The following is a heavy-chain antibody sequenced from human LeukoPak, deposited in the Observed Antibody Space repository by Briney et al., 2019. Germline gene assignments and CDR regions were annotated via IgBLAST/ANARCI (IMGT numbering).Heavy chain of an antibody. D-gene: IGHD3-22*01. V-gene: IGHV3-7*01. CDR3: ARIQTYYDSSGYYTPGVD. Sequence: SGGSLRLSCAASGFTFSRYWMSWVRQAPGKGLEWVANIKQDGSEKYYVDSVKGRLTISRDNAKNSLYLQMNSLRAEDTAIYYCARIQTYYDSSGYYTPGVDWGQGTLVTVSS. J-gene: IGHJ4*02. CDR2: IKQDGSEK. CDR1: GFTFSRYW.